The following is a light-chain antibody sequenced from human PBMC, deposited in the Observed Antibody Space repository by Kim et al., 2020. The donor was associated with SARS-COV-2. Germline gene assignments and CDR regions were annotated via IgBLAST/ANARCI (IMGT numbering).Light chain of an antibody. CDR1: KLVDKY. Sequence: PGQTASFTCSGYKLVDKYVSWYQQKPGQSPVVVIYQEHQRPSGIPERFSGSNSVNTATLTLSGTQAMDEADYYCQAWDSSTHNYVFGAGTKVTVL. J-gene: IGLJ1*01. V-gene: IGLV3-1*01. CDR2: QEH. CDR3: QAWDSSTHNYV.